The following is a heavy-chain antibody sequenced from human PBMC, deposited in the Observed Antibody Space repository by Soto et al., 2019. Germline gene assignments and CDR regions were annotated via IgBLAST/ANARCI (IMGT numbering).Heavy chain of an antibody. D-gene: IGHD6-13*01. CDR1: GFTFRGFT. CDR3: SRDASRDSSARGWFDP. CDR2: ISSNSAYI. V-gene: IGHV3-21*01. J-gene: IGHJ5*02. Sequence: GGSLRLSCAASGFTFRGFTMNWVRQAPGKGLEWVSTISSNSAYIYYTDALRGRFTISRDNAKNSLHLQMNSLRAEDTAVYYCSRDASRDSSARGWFDPWGPGTLVTVSS.